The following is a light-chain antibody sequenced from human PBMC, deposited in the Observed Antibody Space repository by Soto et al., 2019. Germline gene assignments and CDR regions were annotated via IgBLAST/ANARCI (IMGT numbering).Light chain of an antibody. Sequence: QYVLTQPPSASGTPGQRVTISCSGSSSNIGSNYIYWYQHLPGTAPKLLIYRSNQRPSGVPDRFSGSKSGTSASLAISGLRSEDEADYYCAAWDDSLSGQVFGTGTKLTVL. J-gene: IGLJ1*01. CDR2: RSN. V-gene: IGLV1-47*01. CDR1: SSNIGSNY. CDR3: AAWDDSLSGQV.